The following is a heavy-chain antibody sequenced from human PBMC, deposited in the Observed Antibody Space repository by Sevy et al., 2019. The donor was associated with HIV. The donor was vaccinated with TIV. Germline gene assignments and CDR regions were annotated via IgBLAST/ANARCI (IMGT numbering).Heavy chain of an antibody. J-gene: IGHJ4*02. Sequence: GGSLRLSCTTSGFTFGDYAMSWVRQAPGKGLEWVAFLKSKAYGGTLDYAASVKGRFTISRDDSKSIAHLQMNDLKTEDTAIYYCTRRKGDQSIFDYWGQGALVTVSS. V-gene: IGHV3-49*04. CDR1: GFTFGDYA. CDR2: LKSKAYGGTL. CDR3: TRRKGDQSIFDY.